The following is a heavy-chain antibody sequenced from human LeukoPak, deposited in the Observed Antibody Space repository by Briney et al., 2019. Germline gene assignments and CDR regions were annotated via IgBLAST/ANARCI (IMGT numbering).Heavy chain of an antibody. J-gene: IGHJ6*04. CDR3: ARREQQRPNSSGWYVDGMDV. V-gene: IGHV1-69*13. Sequence: VASVKVSCKASGYTFTSYDINWVRQAPGQGLEWMGGIIPIFGTANYAQKFQGRVTITADESTSTAYMELSSLRSEDTAVYYCARREQQRPNSSGWYVDGMDVWGKGTTVTVSS. CDR1: GYTFTSYD. CDR2: IIPIFGTA. D-gene: IGHD6-19*01.